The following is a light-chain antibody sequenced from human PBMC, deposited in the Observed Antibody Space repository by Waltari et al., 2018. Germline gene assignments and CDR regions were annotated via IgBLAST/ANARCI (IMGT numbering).Light chain of an antibody. CDR2: DVS. J-gene: IGKJ2*01. Sequence: IQMTQSPSSLSASVGDRVTITCQASQDVSNYVNWYQQRPGKAPKLLIYDVSNLQAGIPSRFSGRGSGTQFTLTISTLQLDDIATYSCQQYYNLPPTFGQGTKLEIK. V-gene: IGKV1-33*01. CDR3: QQYYNLPPT. CDR1: QDVSNY.